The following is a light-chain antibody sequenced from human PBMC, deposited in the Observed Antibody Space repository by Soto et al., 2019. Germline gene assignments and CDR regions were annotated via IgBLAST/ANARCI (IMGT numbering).Light chain of an antibody. J-gene: IGKJ5*01. V-gene: IGKV3-11*01. CDR3: QQRNSWPPGAT. Sequence: EIVLTQSPATLSLSPGERATLSFRASQSISNYLAWYQQKPGQAPRLLIYGASNRATGTPARFSGSGSGTDFTLTISSLETEDSAVYYCQQRNSWPPGATFGQGTRLEIK. CDR2: GAS. CDR1: QSISNY.